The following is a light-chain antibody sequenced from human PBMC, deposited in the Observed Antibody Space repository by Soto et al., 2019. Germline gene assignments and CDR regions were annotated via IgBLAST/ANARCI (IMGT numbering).Light chain of an antibody. CDR3: QQYNSYSIYS. Sequence: DIQMTQSPSTLSASVGDRVTITCRASQNINKWLAWYQQKPGRAPKLLIYEASNLEGGVPSRFSGSGSGTEFTLTISSLQPDDSATYYCQQYNSYSIYSFGQGTRLETK. CDR2: EAS. CDR1: QNINKW. J-gene: IGKJ2*03. V-gene: IGKV1-5*03.